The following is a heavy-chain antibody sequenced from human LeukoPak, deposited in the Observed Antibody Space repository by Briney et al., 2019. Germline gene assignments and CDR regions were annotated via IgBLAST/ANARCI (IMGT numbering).Heavy chain of an antibody. Sequence: GASVKVSCKXSGGTFSSYATSWVRQAPGQGLEWMGRIIPIFGTANYAQKFQGRVTITTDESTSTAYMELSSLRSEDTAVYYCARGPLVVTAIPFLDYWGQGTLVTVSS. CDR3: ARGPLVVTAIPFLDY. D-gene: IGHD2-21*02. V-gene: IGHV1-69*05. CDR2: IIPIFGTA. J-gene: IGHJ4*02. CDR1: GGTFSSYA.